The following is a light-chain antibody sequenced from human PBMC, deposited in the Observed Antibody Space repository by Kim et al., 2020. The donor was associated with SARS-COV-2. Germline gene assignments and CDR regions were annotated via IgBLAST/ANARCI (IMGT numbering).Light chain of an antibody. V-gene: IGLV2-14*01. CDR3: APYRSSNIYV. Sequence: GISNRFSGSKSGNTASLTISGLQAEDEADYYCAPYRSSNIYVFGTGTKVIVL. J-gene: IGLJ1*01.